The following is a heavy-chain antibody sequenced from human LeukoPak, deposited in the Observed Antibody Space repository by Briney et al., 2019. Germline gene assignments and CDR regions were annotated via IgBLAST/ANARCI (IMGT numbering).Heavy chain of an antibody. Sequence: PGGSLRLSCAASGFTFSSYSMNWVRQAPGKGLEWVSSISSSSSSYDYEYYADSVKGRFIVSRDNTEDSLYLQMNNLRAEDTAVYFCARPRTNDYGGNFDYWGQGTLVTVSS. CDR1: GFTFSSYS. CDR3: ARPRTNDYGGNFDY. D-gene: IGHD4-23*01. CDR2: ISSSSSSYDYE. J-gene: IGHJ4*02. V-gene: IGHV3-21*01.